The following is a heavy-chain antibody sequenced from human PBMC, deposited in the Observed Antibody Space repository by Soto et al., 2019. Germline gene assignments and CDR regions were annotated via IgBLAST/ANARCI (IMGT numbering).Heavy chain of an antibody. CDR1: GFTFSSYS. Sequence: GGSLRLSCAASGFTFSSYSMNWVRQAPGKGLEWVSSISSSSSYLYYADSVKGRFTISRDNARNSLYLQMNSLRAEDTAVYYCARDRSIAVAGTDYFDYWGQGNLVTVSS. D-gene: IGHD6-19*01. CDR2: ISSSSSYL. J-gene: IGHJ4*02. V-gene: IGHV3-21*01. CDR3: ARDRSIAVAGTDYFDY.